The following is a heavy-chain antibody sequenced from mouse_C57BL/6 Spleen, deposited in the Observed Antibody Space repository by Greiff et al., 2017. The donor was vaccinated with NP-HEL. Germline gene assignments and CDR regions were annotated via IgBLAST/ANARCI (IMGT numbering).Heavy chain of an antibody. V-gene: IGHV2-9-1*01. CDR1: GFSLTSYA. Sequence: VQLQQSGPGLVAPSQSLSITCTVSGFSLTSYAISWVRQPPGKGLEWLGVIWTGGGTNYNSALTSRLSISKDNSKSQVFLKMNSLQTDDTARYYCARFYYSNYEGFAYWGQGTLVTVSA. D-gene: IGHD2-5*01. CDR3: ARFYYSNYEGFAY. J-gene: IGHJ3*01. CDR2: IWTGGGT.